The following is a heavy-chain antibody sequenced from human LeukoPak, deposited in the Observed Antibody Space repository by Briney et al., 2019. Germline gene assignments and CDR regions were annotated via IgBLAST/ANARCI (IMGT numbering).Heavy chain of an antibody. J-gene: IGHJ4*02. V-gene: IGHV3-48*03. D-gene: IGHD2/OR15-2a*01. Sequence: GGSLRLSCAASGFTFSSYEMNWVRQAPGKGLEWVSYISSSGSTIYYADSVKGRFTISRDNAKNSLYLQMNSLRAEDTAVYYCARGKGDSTLFDYWGQGTLVTVSS. CDR3: ARGKGDSTLFDY. CDR2: ISSSGSTI. CDR1: GFTFSSYE.